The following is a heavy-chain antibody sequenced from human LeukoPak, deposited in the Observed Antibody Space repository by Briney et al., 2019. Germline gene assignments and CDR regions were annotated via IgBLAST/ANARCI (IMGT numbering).Heavy chain of an antibody. CDR1: GGSFSGYY. D-gene: IGHD3-10*01. CDR2: INHSGST. CDR3: ARGLFITMVRGVVYFDY. Sequence: PSETLSLTCAVYGGSFSGYYWSWIRQPPGKGLEWIGEINHSGSTNYNPSLKSRVTISVDTSKNQFSLKLSSVTAADTAVYYCARGLFITMVRGVVYFDYWGQGTLVTVSS. J-gene: IGHJ4*02. V-gene: IGHV4-34*01.